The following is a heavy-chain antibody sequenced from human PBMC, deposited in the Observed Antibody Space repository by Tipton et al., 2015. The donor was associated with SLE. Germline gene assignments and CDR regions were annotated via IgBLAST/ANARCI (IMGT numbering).Heavy chain of an antibody. V-gene: IGHV4-38-2*01. CDR2: GSSAGSL. CDR1: GFTFSSYA. D-gene: IGHD3-10*01. CDR3: ARESI. Sequence: LRLSCAASGFTFSSYAMSWIRQSPGKGLEWIVSGSSAGSLFYNPSLKSRASISADASKNHFSLKLNSVTAADTAVYYCARESIWGQGTMVTVSS. J-gene: IGHJ3*02.